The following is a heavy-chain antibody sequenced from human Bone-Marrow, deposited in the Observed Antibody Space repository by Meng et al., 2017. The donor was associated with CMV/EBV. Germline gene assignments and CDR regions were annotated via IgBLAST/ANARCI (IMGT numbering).Heavy chain of an antibody. CDR1: GFTFSNAW. CDR3: ATGPLRYCSSSSCPAYFDH. Sequence: GGSLRLSCVASGFTFSNAWMSWVRQAPGKGLEWVGRIKSKTDGGTTDYAAPVKGRFTISRHDSKNTLYLEMNSLKTEDTAVYYCATGPLRYCSSSSCPAYFDHWGQGTRVTVSS. CDR2: IKSKTDGGTT. J-gene: IGHJ4*02. V-gene: IGHV3-15*01. D-gene: IGHD2-15*01.